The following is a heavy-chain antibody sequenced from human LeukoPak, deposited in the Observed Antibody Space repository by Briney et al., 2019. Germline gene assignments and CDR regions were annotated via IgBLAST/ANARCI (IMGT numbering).Heavy chain of an antibody. J-gene: IGHJ4*02. Sequence: PSETLSLTCTVSGGSISSYYWSWIRQSRGKGLEWIGYIYYSGSTNYNPSLKSRVTISVDPSKNQFSLKLRSVTAADTAVYYCARGRREYSTPFDYWGQGTLVTVSS. CDR2: IYYSGST. CDR3: ARGRREYSTPFDY. CDR1: GGSISSYY. V-gene: IGHV4-59*01. D-gene: IGHD4-11*01.